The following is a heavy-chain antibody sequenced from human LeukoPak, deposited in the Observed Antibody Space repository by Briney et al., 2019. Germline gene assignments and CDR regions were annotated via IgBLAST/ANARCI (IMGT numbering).Heavy chain of an antibody. D-gene: IGHD4-17*01. CDR2: IIPIFGTA. CDR1: GDTFSSYA. CDR3: AQWDYGDYYYFDY. V-gene: IGHV1-69*06. Sequence: GASVKVSCKASGDTFSSYAISWVRQAPGQGLEWMGGIIPIFGTANYAQKFQGRVTITADKSTSTAYMELSSLRAEDTAVYYCAQWDYGDYYYFDYWGQGTLVTVSS. J-gene: IGHJ4*02.